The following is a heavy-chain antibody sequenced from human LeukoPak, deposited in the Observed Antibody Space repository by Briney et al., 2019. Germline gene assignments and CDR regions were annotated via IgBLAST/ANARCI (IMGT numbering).Heavy chain of an antibody. Sequence: GGSLRLSCAASGFTFSTYWMSWVRQVPGKGLEWVANIKQDGSEFYYVDSVKGRFTISRDNAKNSLYLQMNSLRAEDTAVYYCARDKVSGATLLDYWGQGTLVTVSS. D-gene: IGHD1-26*01. J-gene: IGHJ4*02. CDR2: IKQDGSEF. V-gene: IGHV3-7*01. CDR1: GFTFSTYW. CDR3: ARDKVSGATLLDY.